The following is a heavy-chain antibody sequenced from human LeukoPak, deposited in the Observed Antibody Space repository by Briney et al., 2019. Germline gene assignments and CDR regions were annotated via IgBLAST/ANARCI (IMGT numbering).Heavy chain of an antibody. D-gene: IGHD2-15*01. Sequence: SQTLSLTCTVSGGSISSGDYCWSWMRQPPGKGLEWIGRSYYSGSTYYTSSLKSRVTISVDTTKNHFSLKLSSVTAADTAVYYCARVALGYFDRWSQGTLVTVSS. CDR3: ARVALGYFDR. V-gene: IGHV4-30-4*08. CDR1: GGSISSGDYC. J-gene: IGHJ5*02. CDR2: SYYSGST.